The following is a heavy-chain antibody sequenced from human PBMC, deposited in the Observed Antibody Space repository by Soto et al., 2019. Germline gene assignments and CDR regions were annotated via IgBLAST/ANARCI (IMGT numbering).Heavy chain of an antibody. CDR2: IWYDGSNK. CDR1: GFTFSSYG. D-gene: IGHD2-15*01. CDR3: ARDSYCSGGSCYSYFDY. V-gene: IGHV3-33*01. J-gene: IGHJ4*02. Sequence: QVQLVESGGGVVQPGRSLRLSCAASGFTFSSYGMHWVRQAPGKGLEWVAVIWYDGSNKYYADSVKGRFTISRDNSKNTLYLQMNSLRAEDTAVYYCARDSYCSGGSCYSYFDYWGQGTLVTVSS.